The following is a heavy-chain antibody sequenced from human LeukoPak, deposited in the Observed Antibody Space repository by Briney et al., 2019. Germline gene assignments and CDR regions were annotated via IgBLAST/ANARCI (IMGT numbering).Heavy chain of an antibody. CDR3: ARGRLGATY. CDR2: IHHSGTT. CDR1: GGSVSRGSYY. V-gene: IGHV4-61*01. Sequence: SETLSLTCTASGGSVSRGSYYWSWTRQPPGKGLEWIGYIHHSGTTNYSPSLKSRVTISVGMSKNQFFLNLTSVTAADTAVYYCARGRLGATYWGQGTLVTVSS. J-gene: IGHJ4*02. D-gene: IGHD1-26*01.